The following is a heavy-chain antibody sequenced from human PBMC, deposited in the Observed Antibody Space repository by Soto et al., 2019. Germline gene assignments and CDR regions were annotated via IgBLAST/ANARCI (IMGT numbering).Heavy chain of an antibody. CDR2: INHSGST. D-gene: IGHD3-3*01. Sequence: SETLSLTCAVYGGSFSGYYWSWIRQPPGKGLEWIGEINHSGSTNYNPSLKSRVTISVDTSKNQFSLKLSSVTAADTAVYYCARVTIFGVVISIGWFDPWGQGTLVTVSS. CDR1: GGSFSGYY. V-gene: IGHV4-34*01. J-gene: IGHJ5*02. CDR3: ARVTIFGVVISIGWFDP.